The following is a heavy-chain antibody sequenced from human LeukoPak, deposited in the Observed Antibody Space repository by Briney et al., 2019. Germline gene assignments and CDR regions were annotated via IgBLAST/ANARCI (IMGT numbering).Heavy chain of an antibody. Sequence: GGSLRLSCEASGFTFGSHAMYWVRQAPGKGLEWVAGIFGSGGSPHYADPVKGRFTISRDNSRNMLYLQMNSLRAEDTAVYYCAKDGGHPTENYYMDVWGKGTTVTVSS. D-gene: IGHD4-17*01. J-gene: IGHJ6*03. CDR3: AKDGGHPTENYYMDV. V-gene: IGHV3-23*01. CDR1: GFTFGSHA. CDR2: IFGSGGSP.